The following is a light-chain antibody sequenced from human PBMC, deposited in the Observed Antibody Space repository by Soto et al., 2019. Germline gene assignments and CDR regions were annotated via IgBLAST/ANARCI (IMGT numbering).Light chain of an antibody. CDR2: GAS. CDR1: QSVSSSY. J-gene: IGKJ1*01. V-gene: IGKV3-20*01. Sequence: EIVLTYSLGTLSLSPGERATLSCRASQSVSSSYLAWYQQKPGQAPRLLIYGASSRATGIPDRFSGSGSGTALTLTISRLEPEDFGVYDWEQYGSSPRTFGQGTKVEIK. CDR3: EQYGSSPRT.